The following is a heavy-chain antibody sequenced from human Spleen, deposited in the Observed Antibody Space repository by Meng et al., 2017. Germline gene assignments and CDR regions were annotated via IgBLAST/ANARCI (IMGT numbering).Heavy chain of an antibody. CDR3: AREWQQLPFDY. V-gene: IGHV3-13*01. D-gene: IGHD6-13*01. Sequence: GESLKISCAASGFTFSSYDMHWVRQATGKGLEWVSAIGTAGDTYYPGSVKGRFTISRENAKNSLYLQMNSLRAGDTAVYYCAREWQQLPFDYWGQGTLVTVSS. CDR2: IGTAGDT. J-gene: IGHJ4*02. CDR1: GFTFSSYD.